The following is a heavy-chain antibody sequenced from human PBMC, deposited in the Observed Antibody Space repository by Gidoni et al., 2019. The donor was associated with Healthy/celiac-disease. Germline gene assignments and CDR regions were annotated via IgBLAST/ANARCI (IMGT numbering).Heavy chain of an antibody. CDR3: ARDGEGITIFGVVTHFDY. CDR1: GFTFSSYS. D-gene: IGHD3-3*01. CDR2: ISSSSSTI. V-gene: IGHV3-48*02. Sequence: EVQLVESGGGLVQPGGSLRLSCAASGFTFSSYSMNWVLQAAGKGLEWVAYISSSSSTIYYADSVKGRFTISRDNAKNSLYLQMNSLRDEDTAVYYCARDGEGITIFGVVTHFDYWGQGTLVTVSS. J-gene: IGHJ4*02.